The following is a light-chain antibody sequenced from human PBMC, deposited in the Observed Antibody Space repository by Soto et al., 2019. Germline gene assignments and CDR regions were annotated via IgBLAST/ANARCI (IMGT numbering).Light chain of an antibody. CDR1: SGHSSYA. V-gene: IGLV4-69*01. CDR2: LNSDGSH. CDR3: QTWGPHRV. J-gene: IGLJ1*01. Sequence: QLVLTQSPSASAPLGASVKLTCTLSSGHSSYAIAWHQQQPEKGPRYLMKLNSDGSHSKGDGIPDRFSGSSSGAERYLTISSLQSEDEADYYCQTWGPHRVFGTGTKLTVL.